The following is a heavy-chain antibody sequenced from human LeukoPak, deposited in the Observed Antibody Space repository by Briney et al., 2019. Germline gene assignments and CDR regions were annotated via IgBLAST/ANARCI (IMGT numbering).Heavy chain of an antibody. D-gene: IGHD1-26*01. CDR3: ARGPTSGSYYGVFDY. V-gene: IGHV4-31*03. Sequence: SETLPLTCTVSGGSISSGGYYWSWIRQHPGKGLEWIGYIYYSGSTYYNPSLKSRVTISVDTSKNQFSLKLSSVTAADTAVYYCARGPTSGSYYGVFDYWGQGTLVTVSS. CDR1: GGSISSGGYY. J-gene: IGHJ4*02. CDR2: IYYSGST.